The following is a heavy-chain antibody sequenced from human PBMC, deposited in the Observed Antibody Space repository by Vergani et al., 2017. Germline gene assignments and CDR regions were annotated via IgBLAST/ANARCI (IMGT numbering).Heavy chain of an antibody. CDR1: GYTFTSYD. Sequence: QVQLVQSGAEVKKPGSSVKVSCKASGYTFTSYDINWVRQATGQGLEWMGWMNPNSGNTGYAQKFQGRVTMTRNTSISTAYMELSSLRSEDTAVYYCARGWWGYCSSTSCYQFGYWGQGTLVTVSS. D-gene: IGHD2-2*01. V-gene: IGHV1-8*01. CDR3: ARGWWGYCSSTSCYQFGY. CDR2: MNPNSGNT. J-gene: IGHJ4*02.